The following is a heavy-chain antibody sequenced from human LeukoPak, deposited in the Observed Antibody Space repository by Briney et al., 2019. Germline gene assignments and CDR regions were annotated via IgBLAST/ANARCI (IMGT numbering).Heavy chain of an antibody. J-gene: IGHJ4*02. CDR2: IYSSGST. Sequence: PSETLSLTCTVSGGSISSGSYYWNWIRQPAGKGLEWIGRIYSSGSTNYNPSLKSRVTISVDTSKNQFSLKLSSVTAADTAVYYCARDSGHLYPSAAGTPFDYWGQGTLVTVSS. D-gene: IGHD6-13*01. CDR1: GGSISSGSYY. V-gene: IGHV4-61*02. CDR3: ARDSGHLYPSAAGTPFDY.